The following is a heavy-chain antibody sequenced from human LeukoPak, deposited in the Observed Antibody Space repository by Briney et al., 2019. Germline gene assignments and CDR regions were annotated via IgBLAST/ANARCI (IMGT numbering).Heavy chain of an antibody. CDR3: ARDRVIRSSGSYYPLRDAFDI. Sequence: SETLSLTCTVSGGSISSSSYYWGWIRQPPGKGLEWIGSIYYSGSTYYNPSLKSRVTISVDTSKNQFSLKLSSVTAADTAVYYCARDRVIRSSGSYYPLRDAFDIWGQGTMVTVSS. D-gene: IGHD3-10*01. CDR1: GGSISSSSYY. V-gene: IGHV4-39*07. CDR2: IYYSGST. J-gene: IGHJ3*02.